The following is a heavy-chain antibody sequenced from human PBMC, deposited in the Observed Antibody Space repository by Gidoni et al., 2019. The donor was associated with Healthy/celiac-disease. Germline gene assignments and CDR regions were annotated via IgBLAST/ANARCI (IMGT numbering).Heavy chain of an antibody. D-gene: IGHD2-2*01. V-gene: IGHV3-23*01. CDR3: AKVSADCSSTSCYAPSWFDP. CDR1: GFTFSSYA. J-gene: IGHJ5*02. Sequence: EVQLLESGGGLVQPGGSLRLSCAASGFTFSSYAMSWVRQAPGKGLEWFSAISGSGGSTYYADSVKGRFTISRDNSKNTLYLQMNSLRAEDTAVYYCAKVSADCSSTSCYAPSWFDPWGQGTLVTVSS. CDR2: ISGSGGST.